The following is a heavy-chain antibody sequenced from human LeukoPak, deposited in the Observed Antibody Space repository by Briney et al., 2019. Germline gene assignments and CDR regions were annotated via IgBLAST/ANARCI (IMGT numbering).Heavy chain of an antibody. D-gene: IGHD5-24*01. CDR1: GGSISNYY. J-gene: IGHJ4*02. CDR3: ASRDAYHSEY. CDR2: INYSGST. Sequence: PSETLSLTCSVSGGSISNYYWSWIRQPPGKGLEWIGYINYSGSTSDKSSLKSRVTISVDTSKNQFSLKLSSVTAADTAVYYCASRDAYHSEYWGQGTLVTVSS. V-gene: IGHV4-59*01.